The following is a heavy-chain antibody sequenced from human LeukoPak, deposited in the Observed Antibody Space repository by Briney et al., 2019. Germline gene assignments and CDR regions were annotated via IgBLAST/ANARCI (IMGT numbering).Heavy chain of an antibody. CDR1: GGTFSSYA. D-gene: IGHD3-22*01. J-gene: IGHJ4*02. CDR3: ARDSYYYDSSGYSAFGY. Sequence: GSSVKVSCKASGGTFSSYAISWVRQAPGQGLEWMGRIIPILGIANYAQKFQGRVTITADKSTSTAYMELSSLRSEDTAVYYCARDSYYYDSSGYSAFGYWGQGTLVTVSS. V-gene: IGHV1-69*04. CDR2: IIPILGIA.